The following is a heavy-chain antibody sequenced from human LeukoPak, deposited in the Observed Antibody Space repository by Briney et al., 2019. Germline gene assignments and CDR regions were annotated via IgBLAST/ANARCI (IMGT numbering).Heavy chain of an antibody. J-gene: IGHJ4*02. Sequence: GGSLRLSCAASGFTFSSYAMSWVRQAPGKGLEWVSAISGSGGCTYYADSVKGRFTISRDNSKNTLYLQMNSLRAEDTAVYYCAKDGLVWFGELNWGQGTLVTVPS. CDR1: GFTFSSYA. D-gene: IGHD3-10*01. V-gene: IGHV3-23*01. CDR2: ISGSGGCT. CDR3: AKDGLVWFGELN.